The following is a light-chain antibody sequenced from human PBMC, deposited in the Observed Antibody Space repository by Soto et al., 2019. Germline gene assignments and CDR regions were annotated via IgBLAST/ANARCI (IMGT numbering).Light chain of an antibody. J-gene: IGKJ1*01. CDR1: QSVSRN. Sequence: EIVMTQSPATLSVSPGERATLSCRASQSVSRNLAWYQQKPGQAPRLLIYDASTRATAIPARFSGSGSGTEFTLSISSLQSEDFAVYYCQQYNNWPMWTFGQGTKVEIK. CDR3: QQYNNWPMWT. CDR2: DAS. V-gene: IGKV3-15*01.